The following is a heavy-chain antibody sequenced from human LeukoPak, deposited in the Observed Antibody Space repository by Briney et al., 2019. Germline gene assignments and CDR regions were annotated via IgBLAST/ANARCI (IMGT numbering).Heavy chain of an antibody. CDR3: ASGAYCGGDCYSGV. Sequence: VASVKVSCKASGYTFTSYDINWVRQAPGQGLEWMGWMNPNSGNTVYAQKFQGRVTMTRNTSTSTAYMELSSLRSEDTAVYYCASGAYCGGDCYSGVWGQGTLVTVSS. V-gene: IGHV1-8*01. CDR2: MNPNSGNT. J-gene: IGHJ4*02. D-gene: IGHD2-21*02. CDR1: GYTFTSYD.